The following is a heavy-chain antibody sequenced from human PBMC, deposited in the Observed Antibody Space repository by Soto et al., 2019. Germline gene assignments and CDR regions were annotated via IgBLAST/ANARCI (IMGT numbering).Heavy chain of an antibody. J-gene: IGHJ4*02. Sequence: WASVKVSCKASGYTFTSYAMHWVRQAPGQRLEWMGWINPGNGNTKCSQKFQVRVTITRDTSASTAYMELSSLRSEDTAVYYCARGESVVGDYWGQGTLVTVSS. CDR2: INPGNGNT. CDR3: ARGESVVGDY. V-gene: IGHV1-3*01. CDR1: GYTFTSYA. D-gene: IGHD2-15*01.